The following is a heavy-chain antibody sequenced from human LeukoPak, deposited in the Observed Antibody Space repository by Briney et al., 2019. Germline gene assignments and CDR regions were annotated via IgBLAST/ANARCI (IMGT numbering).Heavy chain of an antibody. Sequence: PSETLSLTCTVSGGSISGYYWSWIRQPAGKGLEWIGRIYTSGSTNYNPSLKSRVTMSVDTSKNQFSLKLSSVTAADTAVYYCARGVDTIFGVGNNWFDPWGQGTLVTVSS. V-gene: IGHV4-4*07. CDR2: IYTSGST. J-gene: IGHJ5*02. CDR3: ARGVDTIFGVGNNWFDP. D-gene: IGHD3-3*01. CDR1: GGSISGYY.